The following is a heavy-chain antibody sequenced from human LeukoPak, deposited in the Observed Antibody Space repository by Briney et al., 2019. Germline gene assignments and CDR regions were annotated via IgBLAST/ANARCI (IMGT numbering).Heavy chain of an antibody. J-gene: IGHJ4*02. CDR3: ARAPPDRHYFDY. V-gene: IGHV3-33*01. Sequence: GGSLRLSCAASGFTFSSYGMHWVRQAPGKGLEWVAVIWYDGSNKYYADSVKGRFTISRDNSKNTLYLQMNSLRAEDTAVYYCARAPPDRHYFDYWGQGALVTVSS. CDR1: GFTFSSYG. CDR2: IWYDGSNK.